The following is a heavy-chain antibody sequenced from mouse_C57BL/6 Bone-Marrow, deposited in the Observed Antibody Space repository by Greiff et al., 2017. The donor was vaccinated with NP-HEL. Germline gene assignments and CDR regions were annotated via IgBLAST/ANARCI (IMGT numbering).Heavy chain of an antibody. CDR2: ISYSGST. J-gene: IGHJ4*01. Sequence: EVKLQESGPGLAKPSQTLSLTCSVTGYSITSDYWNWIRKFPGNKLEYMGYISYSGSTYYNPSLKSRISITRDTSKNQSYLQLNSVTTEDTATYYCARSPLWLRRNYYAMDYWGQGTSVTVSS. CDR3: ARSPLWLRRNYYAMDY. V-gene: IGHV3-8*01. D-gene: IGHD2-2*01. CDR1: GYSITSDY.